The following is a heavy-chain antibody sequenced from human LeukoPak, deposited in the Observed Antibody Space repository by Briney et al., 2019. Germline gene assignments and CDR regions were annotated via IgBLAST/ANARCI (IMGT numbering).Heavy chain of an antibody. V-gene: IGHV3-30-3*01. J-gene: IGHJ6*02. CDR1: GFTFSSYA. D-gene: IGHD6-19*01. CDR3: ARGDSSGWYGDYYYYGMDV. Sequence: GGSLRLSCAASGFTFSSYAMHWVRQAPGKGLEWVADISYDGSNKYYADSVKGRFTISRDNSKNTLYLQMNSLRAEDTAVYYCARGDSSGWYGDYYYYGMDVWGQGTTVTVSS. CDR2: ISYDGSNK.